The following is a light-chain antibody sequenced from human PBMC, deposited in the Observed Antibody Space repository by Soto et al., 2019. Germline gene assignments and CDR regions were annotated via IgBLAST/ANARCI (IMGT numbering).Light chain of an antibody. CDR3: QSYDISLRDSV. Sequence: QSVLTQPPSVSGAPGQRVTISCTGSSSNIGAGYDVHWYQQLPGTAPTLFIYGNSNRPSGVPDRFSGSKSGTATSLAITGVQAADEADYYYQSYDISLRDSVFGGGTKLTVL. J-gene: IGLJ3*02. V-gene: IGLV1-40*01. CDR2: GNS. CDR1: SSNIGAGYD.